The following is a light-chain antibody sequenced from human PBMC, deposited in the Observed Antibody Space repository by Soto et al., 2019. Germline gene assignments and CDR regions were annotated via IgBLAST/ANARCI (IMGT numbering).Light chain of an antibody. Sequence: EIVITQSPATRSFCPWRRATLSCRASQSVSNHLAWYQQRPGQAPRLLIYGASTRATGISARFSGSGSGTEFTLTISSLQSEDFAVYYCQQYNTWRTFGQGTKVDIK. V-gene: IGKV3-15*01. CDR1: QSVSNH. CDR3: QQYNTWRT. J-gene: IGKJ1*01. CDR2: GAS.